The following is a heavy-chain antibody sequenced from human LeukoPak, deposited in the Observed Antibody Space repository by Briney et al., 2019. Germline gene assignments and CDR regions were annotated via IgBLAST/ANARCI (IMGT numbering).Heavy chain of an antibody. V-gene: IGHV3-7*04. D-gene: IGHD2-21*01. J-gene: IGHJ3*01. CDR1: GFTFSNYW. CDR2: RKEDGSEK. Sequence: GGSLRLSCAASGFTFSNYWMSWVRQAPGKGLKWVANRKEDGSEKYYADSVKGRFTISRDNAKNSLNLQMNSLRAEDTAVYYCAREGLWVGLDSGKTRQAYWESWGQGTMVTVSS. CDR3: AREGLWVGLDSGKTRQAYWES.